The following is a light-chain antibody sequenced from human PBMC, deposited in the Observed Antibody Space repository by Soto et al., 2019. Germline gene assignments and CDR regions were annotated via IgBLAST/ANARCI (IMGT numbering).Light chain of an antibody. J-gene: IGLJ2*01. CDR1: SSNIGAGYD. Sequence: QSVLTQPPSVSGAPGLRVTISCTGSSSNIGAGYDVHWYQQLPGTAPKLLIYGDTNRPSGVPDRFSGSKSGTSASLAITGLQAEDEADYYCAAWDDSLSGVVFGGGTKLTVL. V-gene: IGLV1-40*01. CDR3: AAWDDSLSGVV. CDR2: GDT.